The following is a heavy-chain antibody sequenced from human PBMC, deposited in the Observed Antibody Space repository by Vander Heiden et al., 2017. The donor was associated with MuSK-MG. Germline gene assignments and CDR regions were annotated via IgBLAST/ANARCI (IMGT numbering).Heavy chain of an antibody. CDR3: ASENNYYDSSGYYYGNWFDP. Sequence: EVQLVESGGGLVKPGGSLRLSCAASGFTFSSYSMNWVRQAPGKGLEWVSSISSSSSYIYYADSVKGRFTISRDNAKNSLYLQMNSLRAEDTAVYYCASENNYYDSSGYYYGNWFDPWGQGTLVTLSS. CDR1: GFTFSSYS. V-gene: IGHV3-21*01. J-gene: IGHJ5*02. CDR2: ISSSSSYI. D-gene: IGHD3-22*01.